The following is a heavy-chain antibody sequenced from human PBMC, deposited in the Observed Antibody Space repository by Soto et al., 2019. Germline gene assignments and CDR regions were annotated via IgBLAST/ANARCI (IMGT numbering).Heavy chain of an antibody. J-gene: IGHJ4*02. CDR1: GYGFAGYW. CDR2: IDPSDSQT. V-gene: IGHV5-10-1*01. Sequence: GESLKISCKGSGYGFAGYWITWVRQKPGKGLEWMGRIDPSDSQTHYSPSFRGHVTISATKSITTVFLQWSSLRASDTAMYYCARQIYDSDTGPNFQYYFDSWGQGTPVTVS. D-gene: IGHD3-22*01. CDR3: ARQIYDSDTGPNFQYYFDS.